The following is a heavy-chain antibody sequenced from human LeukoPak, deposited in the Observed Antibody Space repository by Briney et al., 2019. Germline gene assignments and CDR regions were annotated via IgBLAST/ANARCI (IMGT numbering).Heavy chain of an antibody. Sequence: ASVKVSCKVSGYTLTELSMHWVRQAPGKGLEWMGGFDPEDGETIYAQKFQGRVTMTTDTSTSTAYMELRSLRSDDTAVYYCARDGSGSAYYYGMDVWGQGTTVTVSS. CDR2: FDPEDGET. V-gene: IGHV1-24*01. CDR1: GYTLTELS. CDR3: ARDGSGSAYYYGMDV. J-gene: IGHJ6*02. D-gene: IGHD3-10*01.